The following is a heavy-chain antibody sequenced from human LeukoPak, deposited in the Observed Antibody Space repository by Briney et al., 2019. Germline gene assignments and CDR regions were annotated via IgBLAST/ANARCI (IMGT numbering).Heavy chain of an antibody. CDR2: IIPIFGTA. V-gene: IGHV1-69*05. CDR3: ARDQRFRSYYYDSSDYPTPPGWFDP. J-gene: IGHJ5*02. Sequence: ASVKVSCKASGGTFSSYAISWVRQAPGQGLEWMGRIIPIFGTANYAQKFQGRVTITTDESTSTAYKELSSLRSEDTAVYYCARDQRFRSYYYDSSDYPTPPGWFDPWGQGTLVTVSS. D-gene: IGHD3-22*01. CDR1: GGTFSSYA.